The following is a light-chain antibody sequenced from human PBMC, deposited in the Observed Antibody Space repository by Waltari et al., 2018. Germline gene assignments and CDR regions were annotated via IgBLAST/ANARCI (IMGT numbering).Light chain of an antibody. CDR3: SSYTSSSTPYV. CDR2: DVS. Sequence: QSALTQPASVSGSPGQSITIPCTGTSSDIGGYTYVSWYQQHPGKAPTLMIYDVSNRPPGVLKRFPGSKSGNTDSLTISGLQAEDEADYYCSSYTSSSTPYVFGTGTKVTVL. V-gene: IGLV2-14*01. J-gene: IGLJ1*01. CDR1: SSDIGGYTY.